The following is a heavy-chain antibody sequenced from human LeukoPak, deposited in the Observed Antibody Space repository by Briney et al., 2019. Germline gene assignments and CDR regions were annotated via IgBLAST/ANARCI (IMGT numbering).Heavy chain of an antibody. Sequence: SETLSLTCAVYGGSFSGYYWSWIRQPPGKGLEWIGEINHSGSTNYNPSLKSRVTISLDPSKNQFSLKLSSVTAADTAVYYCARGFDTYYYGSALLFDPWGQGTLVTVSS. CDR1: GGSFSGYY. D-gene: IGHD3-10*01. J-gene: IGHJ5*02. CDR2: INHSGST. CDR3: ARGFDTYYYGSALLFDP. V-gene: IGHV4-34*01.